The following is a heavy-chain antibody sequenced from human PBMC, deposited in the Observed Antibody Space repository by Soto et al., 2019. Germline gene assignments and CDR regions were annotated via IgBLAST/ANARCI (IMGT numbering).Heavy chain of an antibody. V-gene: IGHV3-33*01. J-gene: IGHJ6*03. CDR2: IWYDGSNK. CDR1: GFTFSSYG. Sequence: GGSLRLSCAASGFTFSSYGMHWVRQAPGKGLEWVAVIWYDGSNKYYADSVKGRFTISRDNSKNTLYLQMNSLGAEDTAVYYCARMGGYCSSTSCYTPAHYYYMDVWGKGTTVTVSS. D-gene: IGHD2-2*02. CDR3: ARMGGYCSSTSCYTPAHYYYMDV.